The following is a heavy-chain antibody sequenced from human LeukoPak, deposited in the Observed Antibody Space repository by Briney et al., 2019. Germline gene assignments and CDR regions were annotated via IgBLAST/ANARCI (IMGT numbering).Heavy chain of an antibody. CDR1: GFTFSSYG. CDR3: AKAKGLAGYSSGWYYFGY. Sequence: GGSLRLSCAASGFTFSSYGMHWVRQAPGKGLEWVAFIRYDGSNKYYADSVKGRFTISRDNSKNTLYLQMNSLRAEDTAVYYCAKAKGLAGYSSGWYYFGYWGQGTLVTVSS. CDR2: IRYDGSNK. D-gene: IGHD6-19*01. J-gene: IGHJ4*02. V-gene: IGHV3-30*02.